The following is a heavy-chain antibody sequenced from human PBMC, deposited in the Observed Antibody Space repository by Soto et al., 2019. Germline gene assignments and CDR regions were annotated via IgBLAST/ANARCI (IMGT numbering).Heavy chain of an antibody. J-gene: IGHJ6*02. Sequence: EVQLLESGGGLVQPGGSLRLSCETSGFSFNNYAMTWVRQAPGMGLEWVADINYSGRTTFHAQSVKGRFTISRDNSRNTVFLQMDSLRAEDTAVYYCVKQRGSWKTYYYNMDVWGLGTTVIVSS. D-gene: IGHD1-1*01. CDR1: GFSFNNYA. V-gene: IGHV3-23*01. CDR3: VKQRGSWKTYYYNMDV. CDR2: INYSGRTT.